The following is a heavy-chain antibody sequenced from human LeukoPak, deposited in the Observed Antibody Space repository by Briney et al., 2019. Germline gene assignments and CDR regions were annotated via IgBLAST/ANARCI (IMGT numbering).Heavy chain of an antibody. CDR1: GFTFSSHG. CDR2: IWYDGSNK. Sequence: PGTSLRLSCAASGFTFSSHGMHWVRQAPGKGLEWVAVIWYDGSNKYYADSVKGRFTISRDNSKNTLYLQMSSLRAEDTAVYYCAKTITGTLDSWGQGTLVTVSS. D-gene: IGHD1-7*01. V-gene: IGHV3-33*06. J-gene: IGHJ4*02. CDR3: AKTITGTLDS.